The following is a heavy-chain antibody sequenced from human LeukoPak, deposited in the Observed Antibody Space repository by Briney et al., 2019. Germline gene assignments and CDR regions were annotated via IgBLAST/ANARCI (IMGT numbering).Heavy chain of an antibody. Sequence: GGSLRLSCAASGFTFTTYAMSWVRQAPGKGLEWVSVISGSGDSTYYADSVKGRFTISRDNAKNSLYLQMNSLRAEDTAVYYCARDIDLSGFDYWGQGTLVTVSS. CDR2: ISGSGDST. D-gene: IGHD3-10*01. CDR3: ARDIDLSGFDY. V-gene: IGHV3-23*01. CDR1: GFTFTTYA. J-gene: IGHJ4*02.